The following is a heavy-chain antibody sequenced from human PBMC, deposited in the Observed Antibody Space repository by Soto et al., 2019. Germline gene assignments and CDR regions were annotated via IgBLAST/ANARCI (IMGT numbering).Heavy chain of an antibody. CDR3: AKDRDIVVVVAADYAFDL. V-gene: IGHV3-23*01. CDR2: ISGSGGST. CDR1: GFTFSNYA. J-gene: IGHJ3*01. Sequence: EVQLLESGGGLVQPGGSLRLSCAASGFTFSNYAMNWVRQAPGKGLEWVSAISGSGGSTYYADSVKGRFTISRDNSKNTLFQHMNSLRAEDTAVYYCAKDRDIVVVVAADYAFDLWGQGTMVTVSS. D-gene: IGHD2-15*01.